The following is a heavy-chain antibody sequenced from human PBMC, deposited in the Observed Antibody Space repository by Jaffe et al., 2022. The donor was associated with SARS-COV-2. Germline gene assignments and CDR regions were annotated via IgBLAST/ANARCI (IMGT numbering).Heavy chain of an antibody. Sequence: EVQLVESGGGLVQPGGSLGLSCAASGFTLSSYWMHWVRQAPGKGLVWVSRIFIDGGRTTYADSVKGRFTISRDNAKNMLYLQMNSLRAEDTAVYYCAREYGSNWHLDSWGQGTLVTVSS. D-gene: IGHD6-13*01. CDR3: AREYGSNWHLDS. J-gene: IGHJ4*02. CDR2: IFIDGGRT. CDR1: GFTLSSYW. V-gene: IGHV3-74*01.